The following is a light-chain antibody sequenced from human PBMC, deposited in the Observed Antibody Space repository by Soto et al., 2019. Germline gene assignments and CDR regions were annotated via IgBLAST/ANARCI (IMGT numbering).Light chain of an antibody. CDR1: GSNIGNNY. CDR3: GAWDNCLNAFV. J-gene: IGLJ1*01. Sequence: QSVLTQPPSVSAAPGQKVTISCSGSGSNIGNNYVPWYQHLPGTAPKVLIYDNNKRPSGIPDRFSGSRSGTSATLGITGLQTGDEADYYCGAWDNCLNAFVFGTGTKVTVL. CDR2: DNN. V-gene: IGLV1-51*01.